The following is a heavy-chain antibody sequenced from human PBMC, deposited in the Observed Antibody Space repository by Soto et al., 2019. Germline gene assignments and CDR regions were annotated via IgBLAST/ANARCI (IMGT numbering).Heavy chain of an antibody. D-gene: IGHD4-17*01. CDR1: GFTFSSYA. V-gene: IGHV3-30-3*01. CDR3: ARGPTVVTTAYYFDY. CDR2: ISYDGSNK. Sequence: QVQLVESGGGVVQPGRSLRLSCAASGFTFSSYAMHWVRQAPGKGLEWVAVISYDGSNKYYADSVKGRFTSSRDNSKNTLCLQMNSLRAEDTAVYYCARGPTVVTTAYYFDYWGQGTLVTVSS. J-gene: IGHJ4*02.